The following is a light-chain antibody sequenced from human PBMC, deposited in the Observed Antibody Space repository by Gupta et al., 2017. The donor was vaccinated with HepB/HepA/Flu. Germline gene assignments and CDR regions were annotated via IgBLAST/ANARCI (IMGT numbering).Light chain of an antibody. Sequence: SVLPPPPPAPAPPGQRLTFTRSGSSSNIGSNAVIWYQQYPGTAPKHLIYSNIHLHSEVPARFSGAKSGTSASLAISGLQPEDEADYYCAAWDDSRNAWVFGGGTKLTVL. V-gene: IGLV1-44*01. CDR2: SNI. J-gene: IGLJ3*02. CDR3: AAWDDSRNAWV. CDR1: SSNIGSNA.